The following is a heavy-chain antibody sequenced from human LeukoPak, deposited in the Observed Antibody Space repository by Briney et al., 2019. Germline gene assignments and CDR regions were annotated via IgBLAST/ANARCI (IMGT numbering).Heavy chain of an antibody. V-gene: IGHV3-48*01. Sequence: GGSLRLSCAASGFAFSSYSMNWGRQAPGKGLGWGSYITISSSTVNYADSVKGRFTISRDNAKNLLFLKMNSLRAQDPAVYYCASTVSSSRYYDSSGFCSRWAFDYWGQGTLVTVSS. CDR3: ASTVSSSRYYDSSGFCSRWAFDY. J-gene: IGHJ4*02. CDR2: ITISSSTV. CDR1: GFAFSSYS. D-gene: IGHD3-22*01.